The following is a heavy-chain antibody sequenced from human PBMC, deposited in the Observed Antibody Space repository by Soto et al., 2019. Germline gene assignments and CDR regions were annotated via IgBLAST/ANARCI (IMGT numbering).Heavy chain of an antibody. J-gene: IGHJ3*02. CDR2: ISAYNGNT. Sequence: ASVKVSCKASGYTFTSYGISWVRQALGQGLEWMGWISAYNGNTNYAQKLQGRVTMTTDTSTSTAYMELRSLRSDDTAVYYCAREDDDSSGYYAFDIWGQGTMVTVSS. CDR3: AREDDDSSGYYAFDI. CDR1: GYTFTSYG. V-gene: IGHV1-18*01. D-gene: IGHD3-22*01.